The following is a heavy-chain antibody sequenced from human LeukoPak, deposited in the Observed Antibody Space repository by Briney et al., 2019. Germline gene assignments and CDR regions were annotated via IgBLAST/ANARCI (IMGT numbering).Heavy chain of an antibody. CDR1: GGSISSSSYY. V-gene: IGHV4-39*01. D-gene: IGHD3-10*01. CDR3: ARLEIGYGSGSYYPYFDY. J-gene: IGHJ4*02. Sequence: SETLSLTCTVSGGSISSSSYYWGWIRQPPGKGLEWIGSIYYDGSTYYNPSLKSRISISADTSNNQFSLKLSSVTAADTAVYYCARLEIGYGSGSYYPYFDYWGQGTLVTVSS. CDR2: IYYDGST.